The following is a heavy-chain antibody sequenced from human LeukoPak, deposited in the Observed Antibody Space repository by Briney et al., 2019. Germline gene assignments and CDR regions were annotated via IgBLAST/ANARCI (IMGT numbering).Heavy chain of an antibody. CDR2: IYYSGST. V-gene: IGHV4-39*02. Sequence: SETLSLTCTVSGGSISGSSYYWGWIRQPPGKGLEWIGSIYYSGSTYYNPSLKSRVTISVDTSKNQFSLKLSSVTVADAAVYYCARDYNRDAFDIWGQGTMVTVSS. J-gene: IGHJ3*02. CDR3: ARDYNRDAFDI. CDR1: GGSISGSSYY. D-gene: IGHD1-1*01.